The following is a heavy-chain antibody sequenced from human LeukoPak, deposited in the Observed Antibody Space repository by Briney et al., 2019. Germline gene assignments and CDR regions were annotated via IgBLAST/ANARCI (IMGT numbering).Heavy chain of an antibody. J-gene: IGHJ5*02. CDR3: ARGRNDFWSGYSNWFDP. D-gene: IGHD3-3*01. V-gene: IGHV4-59*01. CDR2: IYYSGST. CDR1: GGSISSYY. Sequence: SETLSLTCTVSGGSISSYYWSWIRQPPGKGLEWIGYIYYSGSTNYNPSLKSRVTISVDTSKNQFTLKLSSVTAADTAVYYCARGRNDFWSGYSNWFDPWGQGTLVTVSS.